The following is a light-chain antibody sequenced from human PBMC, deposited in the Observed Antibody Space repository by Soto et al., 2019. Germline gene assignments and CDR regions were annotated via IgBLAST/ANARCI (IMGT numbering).Light chain of an antibody. J-gene: IGKJ4*01. Sequence: DIQMTQSPSSLSASVGDRVTITCRANQSINSFLNWYQQKPGKAPKFLIYAASSLQGGVPSRFSGSGSGTDFILPISSLQPEDVATYFCQQSFNSPLTFGGGTKVEIK. CDR2: AAS. CDR3: QQSFNSPLT. V-gene: IGKV1-39*01. CDR1: QSINSF.